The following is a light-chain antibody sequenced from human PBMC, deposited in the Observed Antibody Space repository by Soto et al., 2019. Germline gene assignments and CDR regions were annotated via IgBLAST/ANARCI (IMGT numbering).Light chain of an antibody. CDR1: SNDVGSYNY. V-gene: IGLV2-11*01. CDR2: DVS. J-gene: IGLJ1*01. CDR3: CSYAGSYTGV. Sequence: SALTQPRSVSGSPGQSVTISCTGTSNDVGSYNYVSWYQQNPGKAPKLMIYDVSKRPSGVPDRFSGSKSGNAASLTISGLQAEDEADYYCCSYAGSYTGVFGTGTKLTVL.